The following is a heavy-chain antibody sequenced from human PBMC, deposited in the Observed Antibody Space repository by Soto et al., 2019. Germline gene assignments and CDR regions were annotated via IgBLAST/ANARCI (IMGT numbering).Heavy chain of an antibody. Sequence: GESLKISCNGSGYIFTSYWIGWVRQMPGKGLEWMGIIYPGDSDTRYSPSFQGQVTISADKSISTAYLQWSSLKASDTAMYYCARWKYGSGSYYKRAFDYWGQGTLVTVSS. CDR3: ARWKYGSGSYYKRAFDY. J-gene: IGHJ4*02. CDR2: IYPGDSDT. D-gene: IGHD3-10*01. V-gene: IGHV5-51*01. CDR1: GYIFTSYW.